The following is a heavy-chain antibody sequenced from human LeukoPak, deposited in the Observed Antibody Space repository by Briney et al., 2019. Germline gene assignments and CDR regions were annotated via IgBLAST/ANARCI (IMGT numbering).Heavy chain of an antibody. CDR3: ARDAKYSSGWYPNDY. CDR2: IKQDGSEK. J-gene: IGHJ4*02. D-gene: IGHD6-19*01. Sequence: GGSLRLSCAASGFTFSSYWMSWVRQAPGKGLEWVANIKQDGSEKYYVDSVKGRFTISRDNAKNSLYLQMNSLRAEDTAVYYCARDAKYSSGWYPNDYWGQGTLVTVSS. CDR1: GFTFSSYW. V-gene: IGHV3-7*01.